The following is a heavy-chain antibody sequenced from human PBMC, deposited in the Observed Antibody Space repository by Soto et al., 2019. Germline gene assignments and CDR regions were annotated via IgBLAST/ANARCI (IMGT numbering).Heavy chain of an antibody. CDR1: GFTFSSYA. Sequence: GGSLRLSCAASGFTFSSYAMSWVRQAPGKGLEWVSAISGSGGSTYYADSVKGRFTISRDNSKNTLYLQMNSLRAEDTAVYYCAKEGDYDFWSGYLEDYYYYYGMDVWGQGTTVTVSS. CDR3: AKEGDYDFWSGYLEDYYYYYGMDV. J-gene: IGHJ6*02. CDR2: ISGSGGST. V-gene: IGHV3-23*01. D-gene: IGHD3-3*01.